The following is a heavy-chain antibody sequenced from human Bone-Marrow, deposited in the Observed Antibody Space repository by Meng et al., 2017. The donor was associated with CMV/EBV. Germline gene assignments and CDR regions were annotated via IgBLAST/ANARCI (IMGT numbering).Heavy chain of an antibody. D-gene: IGHD3-10*01. Sequence: ASVKVSCKASGYTFTSYGISWVRQAPGQGLEWMGWINPNSGGTNYAQKFQGRVTMTRDTSITTAYMELSRLRSDDTAVYYCASYRSDLRGQYSYHYGMDVWGQGTTVTVSS. CDR1: GYTFTSYG. CDR2: INPNSGGT. J-gene: IGHJ6*01. CDR3: ASYRSDLRGQYSYHYGMDV. V-gene: IGHV1-2*02.